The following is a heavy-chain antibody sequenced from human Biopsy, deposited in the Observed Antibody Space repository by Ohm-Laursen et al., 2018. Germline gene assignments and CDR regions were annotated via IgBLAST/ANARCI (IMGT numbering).Heavy chain of an antibody. CDR2: TWDDGSHQ. CDR1: GFNFSAYG. D-gene: IGHD3-10*01. J-gene: IGHJ4*02. Sequence: SLRLSCAAPGFNFSAYGMHWVRQAPDKGLEWVALTWDDGSHQYYADSVKGRFTISRDNSKNSLYLHINTLRVEDTAVYYCVTDRLDDITKVRGIMTDWGQGTLVIVSS. V-gene: IGHV3-33*01. CDR3: VTDRLDDITKVRGIMTD.